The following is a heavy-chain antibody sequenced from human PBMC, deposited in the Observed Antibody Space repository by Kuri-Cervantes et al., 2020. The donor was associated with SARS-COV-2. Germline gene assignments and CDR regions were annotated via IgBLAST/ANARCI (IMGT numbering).Heavy chain of an antibody. CDR2: ISGSGGSI. CDR1: GFTFSSYS. D-gene: IGHD1-26*01. Sequence: GSSLKISCAASGFTFSSYSMNWVRQAPGKGLEWVSYISGSGGSIYYADSVKGRFTISRDNSKNTLYLQMNSLGAEDTAVYYCAKDTYYENWGQGTLVTVSS. CDR3: AKDTYYEN. J-gene: IGHJ4*02. V-gene: IGHV3-48*01.